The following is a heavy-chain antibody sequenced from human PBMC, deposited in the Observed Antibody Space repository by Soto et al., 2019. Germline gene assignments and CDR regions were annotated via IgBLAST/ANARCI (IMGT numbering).Heavy chain of an antibody. Sequence: QPTLKESGPTVVIPTQTLTLTCTFSGFSLSTSGVGVGWIRQPPGKALEWLALIYWDDNKNYSPSLKSRLTITKDTSKNHVVLTMTNMDPVDTATYYCARRWGSVNFDYGGQGRLVTVSS. CDR3: ARRWGSVNFDY. CDR1: GFSLSTSGVG. V-gene: IGHV2-5*02. CDR2: IYWDDNK. D-gene: IGHD7-27*01. J-gene: IGHJ4*02.